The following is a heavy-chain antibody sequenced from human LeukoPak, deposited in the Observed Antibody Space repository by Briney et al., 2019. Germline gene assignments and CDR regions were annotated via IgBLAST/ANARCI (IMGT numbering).Heavy chain of an antibody. CDR2: ISSSSSYI. CDR1: GLTFSSYS. CDR3: ARESIAAAGSQDY. V-gene: IGHV3-21*01. J-gene: IGHJ4*02. D-gene: IGHD6-13*01. Sequence: GGSLRLSCAASGLTFSSYSMNWVRQAPGKGLEWVSSISSSSSYIYYADSVKGRFTISRDNAKNSLYLQMNSLRAEDTAVYYCARESIAAAGSQDYWGQGTLVTVSS.